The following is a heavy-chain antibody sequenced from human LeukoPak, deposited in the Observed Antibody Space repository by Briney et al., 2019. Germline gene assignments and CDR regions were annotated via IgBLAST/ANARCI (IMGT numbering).Heavy chain of an antibody. CDR1: GGSISSYY. D-gene: IGHD2-15*01. Sequence: SETLSLTCTVSGGSISSYYWSWIRQPPGKGLEWIGYIYYSGSTNYNPSLKSRVTISVDTSKNQFSLKLSSVTAADTAVYYCARRDCSGGSCYWYFDYWGQGTLVTVSS. V-gene: IGHV4-59*08. J-gene: IGHJ4*02. CDR2: IYYSGST. CDR3: ARRDCSGGSCYWYFDY.